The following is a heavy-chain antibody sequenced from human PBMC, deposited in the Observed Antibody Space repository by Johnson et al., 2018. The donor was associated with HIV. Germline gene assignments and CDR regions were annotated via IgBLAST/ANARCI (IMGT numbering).Heavy chain of an antibody. V-gene: IGHV3-30-3*01. Sequence: QVQLVESGGGVVQPGRSLRLSCAASGFTFSSYAVQWVRQAPDKGLEWVAVISYDGSKKYYADSVKGRFTISRDNSKNTLYLQMNSLRPEDTAVYYCAKDRDGYTLGAFDIGGQGTMVTVSS. J-gene: IGHJ3*02. CDR3: AKDRDGYTLGAFDI. CDR1: GFTFSSYA. D-gene: IGHD5-24*01. CDR2: ISYDGSKK.